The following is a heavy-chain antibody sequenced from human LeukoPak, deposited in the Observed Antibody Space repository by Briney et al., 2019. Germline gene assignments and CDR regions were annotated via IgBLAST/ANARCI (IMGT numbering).Heavy chain of an antibody. Sequence: ETLSLTCTVSGGSISSYYWSWIRQPPGKGLEWVANIKQDGSEKYYVDSVKGRFTISRDNAKNSLYLQMNSLRVEDTAVYYCARGYSAYATCFDYWGQGTLVTVSS. CDR1: GGSISSYY. J-gene: IGHJ4*02. D-gene: IGHD5-12*01. V-gene: IGHV3-7*04. CDR3: ARGYSAYATCFDY. CDR2: IKQDGSEK.